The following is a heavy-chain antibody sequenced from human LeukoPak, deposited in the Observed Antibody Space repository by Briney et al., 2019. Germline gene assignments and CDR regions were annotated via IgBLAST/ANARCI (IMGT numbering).Heavy chain of an antibody. CDR2: IYYSGSA. J-gene: IGHJ4*02. D-gene: IGHD4-17*01. CDR3: ARGTVTTEYFDY. CDR1: GGSINNYH. Sequence: SETLSLTCTVSGGSINNYHWSWIRQPPGKGLEWMGYIYYSGSANYNPSLKSRVTISVDTSKNQFSLRLTSVTAADTAVYYCARGTVTTEYFDYWGQGTLATVSS. V-gene: IGHV4-59*01.